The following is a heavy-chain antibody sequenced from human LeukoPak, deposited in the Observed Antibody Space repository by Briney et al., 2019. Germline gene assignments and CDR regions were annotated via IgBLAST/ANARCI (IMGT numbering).Heavy chain of an antibody. V-gene: IGHV1-69*13. Sequence: SVRVSCKASGGTFSSYAIIWVRQAPGQGLEWMGGIIPIFGTANYVQKLQGRVTITADESTSTAYMELSSLRSEGTAVYYCAGFEKYYYGSGSYWYAFDIWGQGTMVTVSS. CDR1: GGTFSSYA. J-gene: IGHJ3*02. D-gene: IGHD3-10*01. CDR2: IIPIFGTA. CDR3: AGFEKYYYGSGSYWYAFDI.